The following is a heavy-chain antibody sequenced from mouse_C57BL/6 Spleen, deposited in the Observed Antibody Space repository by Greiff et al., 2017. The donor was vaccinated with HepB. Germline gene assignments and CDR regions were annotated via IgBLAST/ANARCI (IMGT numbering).Heavy chain of an antibody. J-gene: IGHJ4*01. CDR1: GFNIKDYY. V-gene: IGHV14-2*01. CDR2: IDPEDGET. CDR3: ARGDGSTAMDY. Sequence: VHVKQSGAELVKPGASVKLSCTASGFNIKDYYMHWVKQRTEQGLEWIGRIDPEDGETKYAPKFQGKATITADTSSNTAYLQLSSLTSEDIAVYYCARGDGSTAMDYWGQGTSVTVSS. D-gene: IGHD1-1*01.